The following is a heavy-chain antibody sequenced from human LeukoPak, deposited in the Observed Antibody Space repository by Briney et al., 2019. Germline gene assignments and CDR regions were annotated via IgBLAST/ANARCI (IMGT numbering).Heavy chain of an antibody. V-gene: IGHV3-23*01. J-gene: IGHJ4*02. CDR2: IVVSGSDDNI. D-gene: IGHD4-17*01. CDR3: TKDPPRRSDY. Sequence: PGGSLRLSCAASGFTFSAYDMTWVRQAPGKGLEWVSTIVVSGSDDNIYYADSVKGRFTISRDNSKSTLYLQMNGLRVEDTAVYYCTKDPPRRSDYWGQGTLVTVSS. CDR1: GFTFSAYD.